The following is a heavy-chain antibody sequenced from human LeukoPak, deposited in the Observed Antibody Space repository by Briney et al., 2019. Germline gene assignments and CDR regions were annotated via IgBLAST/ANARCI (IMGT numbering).Heavy chain of an antibody. J-gene: IGHJ4*02. V-gene: IGHV4-34*01. CDR2: INHSGST. CDR3: AKIYSYGLNDDY. Sequence: PSETLSLTCAVYGGSFSNYYWSWIRQPPGKGLEWIGEINHSGSTNYNSSLKSRVTVSIDTSKTQISLNVTSVTAADTAVYYYAKIYSYGLNDDYWGQGTLVTVSS. CDR1: GGSFSNYY. D-gene: IGHD5-18*01.